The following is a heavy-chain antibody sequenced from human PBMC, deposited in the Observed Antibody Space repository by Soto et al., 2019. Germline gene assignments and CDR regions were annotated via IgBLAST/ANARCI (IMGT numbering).Heavy chain of an antibody. D-gene: IGHD1-1*01. J-gene: IGHJ4*02. CDR2: ILNGGGTS. CDR3: TGGQDNLAVNFDY. V-gene: IGHV3-23*01. Sequence: PRGSLTLSCAASGVTFSNFAMSWMRQAPGKGLEWVSAILNGGGTSYYADSVKGRFTISRDDSRNRLYLKMNSLRAEDSAVYYCTGGQDNLAVNFDYWGQGTPVTVSS. CDR1: GVTFSNFA.